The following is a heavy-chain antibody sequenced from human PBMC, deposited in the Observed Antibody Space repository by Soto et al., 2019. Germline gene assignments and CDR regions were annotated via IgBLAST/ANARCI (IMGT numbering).Heavy chain of an antibody. CDR3: ARAADGYIDY. CDR2: LNGGGGNT. J-gene: IGHJ4*02. Sequence: PGGSLRLSCAVSGFTFSSYAMTWVRQAPGKGLEWVSALNGGGGNTYYADYVKGRFTVSRDNAKNTLHLQMNSLRVDDTAVYFCARAADGYIDYWGQGTLVTVSS. V-gene: IGHV3-23*01. CDR1: GFTFSSYA.